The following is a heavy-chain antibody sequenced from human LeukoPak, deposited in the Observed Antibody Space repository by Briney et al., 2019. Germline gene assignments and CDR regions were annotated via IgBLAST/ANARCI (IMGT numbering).Heavy chain of an antibody. D-gene: IGHD1-7*01. CDR1: GYTFTSYY. V-gene: IGHV1-46*01. CDR3: ARDLQSGTTMVYFDY. CDR2: INPSGGST. Sequence: GASVKVSCKASGYTFTSYYMHWVRQAPGQGLEWMGIINPSGGSTSYAQKFQGRVTMTRDTSTSTVYMELSSLRSEDTAVYYCARDLQSGTTMVYFDYWGQGTLVTVSS. J-gene: IGHJ4*02.